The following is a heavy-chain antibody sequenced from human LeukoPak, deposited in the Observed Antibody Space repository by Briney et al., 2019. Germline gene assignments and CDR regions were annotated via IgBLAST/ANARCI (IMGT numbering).Heavy chain of an antibody. CDR3: ARDHSSSGQLFDF. J-gene: IGHJ4*02. V-gene: IGHV1-18*01. CDR1: GYIFTTYG. CDR2: ISAYNGDT. D-gene: IGHD6-25*01. Sequence: ASVKVSCKAAGYIFTTYGISWVRQAPGQGLEWMGWISAYNGDTYYAQKLQGRLTMTTDTSTNTAYMELRSLRSDDTAVYHCARDHSSSGQLFDFWGQGTPVTVSS.